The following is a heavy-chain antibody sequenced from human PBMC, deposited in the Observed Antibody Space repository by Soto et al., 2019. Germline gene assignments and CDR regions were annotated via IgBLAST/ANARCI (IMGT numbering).Heavy chain of an antibody. CDR1: GFTFGDYA. Sequence: GGSLRLSCTASGFTFGDYAMSWFRQAPGKGLEWVGFIRSKAYGGTTEYAASVKGRFTISRDDSKSIAYLQMNSLKTKDTAVYYCTRPLLIAIAVAVAGYWGQGTLVTVSS. V-gene: IGHV3-49*03. J-gene: IGHJ4*02. D-gene: IGHD6-19*01. CDR3: TRPLLIAIAVAVAGY. CDR2: IRSKAYGGTT.